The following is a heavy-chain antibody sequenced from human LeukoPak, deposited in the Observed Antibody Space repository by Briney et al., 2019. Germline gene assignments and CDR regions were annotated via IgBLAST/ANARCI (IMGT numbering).Heavy chain of an antibody. V-gene: IGHV3-30*18. D-gene: IGHD6-19*01. J-gene: IGHJ4*02. CDR2: ISYDGSNK. CDR1: GFTFSIYS. CDR3: AKSGGGYSSGWFY. Sequence: HPGGSLRLSCAASGFTFSIYSMDWVRQAPGKGLEWVAVISYDGSNKYYADSVKGRFTISRDNSKNTLYLQMNSLRAEDTAVYYCAKSGGGYSSGWFYWGQGTLVTVSS.